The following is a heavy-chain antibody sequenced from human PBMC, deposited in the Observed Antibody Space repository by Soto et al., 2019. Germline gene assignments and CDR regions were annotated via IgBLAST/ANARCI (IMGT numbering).Heavy chain of an antibody. V-gene: IGHV4-31*03. CDR3: ASPKVERKITMVRGATDYYYYYYMDV. D-gene: IGHD3-10*01. CDR1: GGSISSGGYY. CDR2: IYYSGST. J-gene: IGHJ6*03. Sequence: SETLSLPCTVSGGSISSGGYYWSWIRQHPGKGLEWIGYIYYSGSTYYNPSLKSRVTISVDTSKNQFSLKLSSVTAADTAVYYCASPKVERKITMVRGATDYYYYYYMDVWGKGTTVTVSS.